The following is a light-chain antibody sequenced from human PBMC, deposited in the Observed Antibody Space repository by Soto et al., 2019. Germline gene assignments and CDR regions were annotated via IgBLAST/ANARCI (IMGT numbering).Light chain of an antibody. J-gene: IGKJ1*01. V-gene: IGKV2-28*01. CDR1: QSLLHSNGYNY. CDR2: LGS. Sequence: DIVMTQSPLSLPVTPGEPASISCRSSQSLLHSNGYNYLDWYLQKPGQSPQLLIYLGSNRSSGVPERFSGSGAGTDFTLKISRVEAEDVGDYYRMQPIQPPRTFGQGTKVEI. CDR3: MQPIQPPRT.